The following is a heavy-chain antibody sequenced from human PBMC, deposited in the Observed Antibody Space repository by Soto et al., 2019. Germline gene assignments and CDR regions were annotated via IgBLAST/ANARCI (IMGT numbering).Heavy chain of an antibody. V-gene: IGHV3-23*01. CDR3: ARGFATTGYLVDY. Sequence: EVQLLESGGGLVQPGGSLRLSCAASGFTFSNYAMTWVRQAPGKGLQWVSAISGSGSRTKYADSVKGRFTISRDNSKSTLSLQMNSLRGEDTAVYFCARGFATTGYLVDYWGQGTLVTVSS. J-gene: IGHJ4*02. CDR2: ISGSGSRT. CDR1: GFTFSNYA. D-gene: IGHD3-9*01.